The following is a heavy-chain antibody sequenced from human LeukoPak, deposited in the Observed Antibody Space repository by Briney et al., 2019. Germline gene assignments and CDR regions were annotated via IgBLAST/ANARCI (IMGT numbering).Heavy chain of an antibody. D-gene: IGHD1-14*01. J-gene: IGHJ4*02. V-gene: IGHV3-15*04. Sequence: GGSLRLSCAASGFAFSRAWMSWVRQAPGEGLEWVGRIESEIDGGTTDYAAPVKGRFTISRDDSKDTLFLQMNSLKSDDTAFYYCTTGMGDYWGQGTLVTVSS. CDR2: IESEIDGGTT. CDR1: GFAFSRAW. CDR3: TTGMGDY.